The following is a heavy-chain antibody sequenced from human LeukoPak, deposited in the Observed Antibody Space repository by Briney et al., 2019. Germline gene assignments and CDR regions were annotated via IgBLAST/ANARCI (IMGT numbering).Heavy chain of an antibody. CDR3: AKLRLELRASDYGMDV. D-gene: IGHD1-7*01. CDR1: GFTFSSYG. V-gene: IGHV3-30*18. CDR2: ISYDGSNK. Sequence: GRSLRLSCAASGFTFSSYGMHWVRQAPGKGLEWVAVISYDGSNKYYADSVKGRFTISRGNSKNTPYLQMNSLRAEDTAVYYCAKLRLELRASDYGMDVWGQGTTVTVSS. J-gene: IGHJ6*02.